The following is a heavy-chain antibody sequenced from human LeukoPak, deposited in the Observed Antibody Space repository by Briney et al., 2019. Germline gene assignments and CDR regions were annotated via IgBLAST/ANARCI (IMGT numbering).Heavy chain of an antibody. D-gene: IGHD1-26*01. J-gene: IGHJ4*02. Sequence: GGSLRLSCAASGLTFSSYGMHWVRQAPGKGLEWVAVISYDGSNKYYADSVKGRLTISRDNSKNTLYLQMNSLRAEDTAVYYCAKDGRVGYYFDYWGQGTLVTVSS. V-gene: IGHV3-30*18. CDR2: ISYDGSNK. CDR3: AKDGRVGYYFDY. CDR1: GLTFSSYG.